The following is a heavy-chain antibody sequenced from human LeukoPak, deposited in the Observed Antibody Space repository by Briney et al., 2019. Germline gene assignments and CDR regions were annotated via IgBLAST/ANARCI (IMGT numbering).Heavy chain of an antibody. CDR1: GFTFSSYA. CDR2: ISGSGFT. V-gene: IGHV3-23*01. CDR3: ARGLYSSSP. D-gene: IGHD6-6*01. J-gene: IGHJ4*02. Sequence: GSLRLSCXASGFTFSSYAMSWVRKATGKGLEWVPAISGSGFTYYADSVKGRFTISRDNSKNTLYLQMNSLRAEDTAVYYCARGLYSSSPWGQGTLVTVSS.